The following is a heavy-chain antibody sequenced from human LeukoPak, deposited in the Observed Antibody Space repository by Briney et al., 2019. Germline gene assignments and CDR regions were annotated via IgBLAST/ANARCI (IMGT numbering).Heavy chain of an antibody. J-gene: IGHJ5*02. V-gene: IGHV5-10-1*01. CDR2: IDPSDSYT. CDR1: GYSFTSYW. D-gene: IGHD6-19*01. Sequence: GESLKISCQGSGYSFTSYWISWVRQMPGKGLEWIGRIDPSDSYTNYSPTFQGHVTISADKSISTAYLQWSSLKASDTAMYYCARLGYSSGASRDNNWFDPWGQGTLVTVSS. CDR3: ARLGYSSGASRDNNWFDP.